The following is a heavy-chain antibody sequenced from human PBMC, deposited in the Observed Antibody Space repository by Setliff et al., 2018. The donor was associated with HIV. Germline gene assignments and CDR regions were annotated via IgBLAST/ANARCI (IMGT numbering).Heavy chain of an antibody. Sequence: GSLRLSWAASGFTVTTYSMNWVRQAPGKGLEWISYNGIINGAKHYADSMEGRFTISRDDAKNSLYLQMNSLRAEDTAVYYCARGVRGVVNGMDVWGQGTTVTVSS. CDR3: ARGVRGVVNGMDV. J-gene: IGHJ6*02. CDR1: GFTVTTYS. CDR2: NGIINGAK. D-gene: IGHD3-10*01. V-gene: IGHV3-48*01.